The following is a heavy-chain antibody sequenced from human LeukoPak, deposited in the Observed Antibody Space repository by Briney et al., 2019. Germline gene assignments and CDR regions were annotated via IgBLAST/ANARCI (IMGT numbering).Heavy chain of an antibody. J-gene: IGHJ4*02. CDR3: ARDVVSLGWLLHMGYLDY. V-gene: IGHV3-48*04. Sequence: GSLRLSCAVSGFSLSSYSINWVRQAPGKGLEWVACISPRSSTTYYADSVKGRFTISRDNAKNSLFLQMNSLRAEDTAVYYCARDVVSLGWLLHMGYLDYWGQGTLVTVSS. CDR1: GFSLSSYS. CDR2: ISPRSSTT. D-gene: IGHD3/OR15-3a*01.